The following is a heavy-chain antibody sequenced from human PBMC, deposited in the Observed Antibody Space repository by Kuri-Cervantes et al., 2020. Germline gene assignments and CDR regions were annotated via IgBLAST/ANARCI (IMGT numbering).Heavy chain of an antibody. CDR2: INPNSGGT. D-gene: IGHD1-26*01. CDR1: GYTFTGYY. CDR3: ARRRGGLPLDY. V-gene: IGHV1-2*02. Sequence: ASVKVSCKASGYTFTGYYMHWVRQAPGQGLEWMGWINPNSGGTNYAQESQGRVTMTRDTSISTAHMELSRLRSDDTAVYYCARRRGGLPLDYWGQGTLVTVSS. J-gene: IGHJ4*02.